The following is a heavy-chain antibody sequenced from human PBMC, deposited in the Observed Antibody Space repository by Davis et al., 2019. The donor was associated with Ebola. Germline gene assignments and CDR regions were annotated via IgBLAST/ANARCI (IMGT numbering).Heavy chain of an antibody. Sequence: SETLSLTCAVYGGSFSGYYWSWIRQPPGKGLEWIGEINHSGSTNYNPSLKSRVTISVDTPKNQFSLKLSSVTAADTAVYYCARRDSYYDSSGYYPFDYWGQGTLVTVSS. CDR1: GGSFSGYY. CDR3: ARRDSYYDSSGYYPFDY. D-gene: IGHD3-22*01. J-gene: IGHJ4*02. V-gene: IGHV4-34*01. CDR2: INHSGST.